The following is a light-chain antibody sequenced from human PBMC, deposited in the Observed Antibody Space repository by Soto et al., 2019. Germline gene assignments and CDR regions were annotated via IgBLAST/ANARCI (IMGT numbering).Light chain of an antibody. J-gene: IGKJ1*01. V-gene: IGKV3-20*01. CDR1: QSVSSSY. Sequence: ESVLSQSPGTLSLSTGEKATLSCRASQSVSSSYLAWYQQKPGQAPRLLIYGASSRATGIPDRFSGSGSGTDFTLTVSRLEPEDFAVYYCQQFGSSSWTFGQGTKVDIK. CDR2: GAS. CDR3: QQFGSSSWT.